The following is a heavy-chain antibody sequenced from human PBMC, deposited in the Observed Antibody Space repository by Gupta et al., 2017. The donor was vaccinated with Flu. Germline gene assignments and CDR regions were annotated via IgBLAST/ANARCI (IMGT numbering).Heavy chain of an antibody. V-gene: IGHV3-23*01. CDR1: GLTFSDYA. D-gene: IGHD6-13*01. Sequence: EVQLLESGGGVVQPGESLRISCVVSGLTFSDYALNWVRQAPGKGLEWLSTVGVGGDRTYYADSVMGRFTISRDNSKNTTYLQMNSLTGDDTAVYYCAKDRSGNPAIDYWGQGALVTVSA. J-gene: IGHJ4*02. CDR3: AKDRSGNPAIDY. CDR2: VGVGGDRT.